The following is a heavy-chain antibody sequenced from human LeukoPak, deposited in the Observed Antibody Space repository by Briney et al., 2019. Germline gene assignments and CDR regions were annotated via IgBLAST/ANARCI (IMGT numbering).Heavy chain of an antibody. CDR3: ARAPPIYGAYYYYCMDV. J-gene: IGHJ6*03. Sequence: SVKVSCKASGGTFSSYAISWVRQAPGQGLEWMGGIIPIFGTANYAQKFQGRVTITADESTSTAYMELSSLRSEDTTVYYCARAPPIYGAYYYYCMDVWGKGTTVTVSS. V-gene: IGHV1-69*13. CDR2: IIPIFGTA. CDR1: GGTFSSYA. D-gene: IGHD3-3*01.